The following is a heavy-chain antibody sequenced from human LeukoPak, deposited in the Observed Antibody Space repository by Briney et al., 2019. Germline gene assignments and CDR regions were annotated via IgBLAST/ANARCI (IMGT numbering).Heavy chain of an antibody. CDR3: ARDRAMVRGVIKRDY. CDR2: INHSGST. D-gene: IGHD3-10*01. J-gene: IGHJ4*02. Sequence: SETLSLTSAVYGGSFSGYYWSWIRQPPGKGLEWIGEINHSGSTNYNPSLKSRVTISVDTSKNQFSLKLSSVTAADTAVYYCARDRAMVRGVIKRDYWGQGTLVTVSS. V-gene: IGHV4-34*01. CDR1: GGSFSGYY.